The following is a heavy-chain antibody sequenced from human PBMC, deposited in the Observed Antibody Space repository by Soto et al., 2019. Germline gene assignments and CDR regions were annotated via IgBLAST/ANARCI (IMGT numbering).Heavy chain of an antibody. CDR2: IYWDDDK. D-gene: IGHD2-2*01. CDR1: GFSLSTSGVG. Sequence: QITLKESGPTLVKPTQTLTLTCTSSGFSLSTSGVGVGWIRQSPGKALQWLALIYWDDDKRYSPSLKSRLTVTKDTSKNQVVLTMTNMDPVDTATYYCAHRGVIAYAAGFDPWGQGTLVTVSS. J-gene: IGHJ5*02. CDR3: AHRGVIAYAAGFDP. V-gene: IGHV2-5*02.